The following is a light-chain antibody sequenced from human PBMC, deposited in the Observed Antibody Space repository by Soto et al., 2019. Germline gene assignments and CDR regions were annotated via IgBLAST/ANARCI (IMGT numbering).Light chain of an antibody. CDR2: DVD. CDR3: CSDAGGCTWM. CDR1: RSDVGGYRF. V-gene: IGLV2-11*01. Sequence: QSALTQPRSVSGSPGQSVTISCTGARSDVGGYRFVSWYQQHPDKAPKLMIYDVDKRPSGVPDRFSGSKSGNTASLTISGLQAEDEADYCRCSDAGGCTWMFGGGTKLTVL. J-gene: IGLJ3*02.